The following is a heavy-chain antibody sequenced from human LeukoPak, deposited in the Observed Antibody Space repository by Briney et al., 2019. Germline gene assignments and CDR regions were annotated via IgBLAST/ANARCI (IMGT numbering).Heavy chain of an antibody. CDR3: ARVANPITMVRGVNWFDP. CDR1: GYTFTGYY. J-gene: IGHJ5*02. CDR2: INPNSGGT. V-gene: IGHV1-2*02. D-gene: IGHD3-10*01. Sequence: ASVKVSCKASGYTFTGYYMHWVRQAPGQGLEWMGCINPNSGGTNYAQKFQGRVTMTRDTSISTAYMELSRLRSDDTPVYYCARVANPITMVRGVNWFDPWGQGTLVTVSS.